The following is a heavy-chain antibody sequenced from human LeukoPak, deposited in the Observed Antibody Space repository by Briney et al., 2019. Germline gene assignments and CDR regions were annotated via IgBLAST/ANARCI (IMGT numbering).Heavy chain of an antibody. Sequence: PSETLSLTCTVSGGSISSSGSYWGWIRQPPGKGLEWIGSIYYSGNTYNPSLKSRVTISVDTSNNQFSLNLTSVNAADTAVYYCARVMAARREDLNWFDPWGQGTLVTVSS. CDR2: IYYSGNT. J-gene: IGHJ5*02. CDR3: ARVMAARREDLNWFDP. D-gene: IGHD6-6*01. CDR1: GGSISSSGSY. V-gene: IGHV4-39*07.